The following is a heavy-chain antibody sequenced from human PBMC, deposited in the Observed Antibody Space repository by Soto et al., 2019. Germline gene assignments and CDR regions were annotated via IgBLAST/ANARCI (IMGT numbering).Heavy chain of an antibody. CDR2: IYPGDSDT. Sequence: GESLKISCKGSGYSFTSYWIGWVRQMPGKGLEWMGIIYPGDSDTRYSPSFQGQVTISADKSISTAYLQWSSLKASDTAMYYCARPGFGDSGYDSHFRLDVWGQGTTVTVSS. V-gene: IGHV5-51*01. CDR3: ARPGFGDSGYDSHFRLDV. D-gene: IGHD5-12*01. CDR1: GYSFTSYW. J-gene: IGHJ6*02.